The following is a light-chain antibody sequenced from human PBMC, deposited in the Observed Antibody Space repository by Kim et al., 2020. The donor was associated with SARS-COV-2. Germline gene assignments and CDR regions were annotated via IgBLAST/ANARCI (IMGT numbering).Light chain of an antibody. Sequence: SSELTQDPAVSVALGQTVRITCQGDSLRSYYASWYQQKPGQAPVLVIYGKNNRPSGIPDRFSGSSSGNTASLTITGAQAEDEADYYCNSRDSSGNHEGVFGGGTKVTVL. CDR3: NSRDSSGNHEGV. CDR1: SLRSYY. J-gene: IGLJ3*02. CDR2: GKN. V-gene: IGLV3-19*01.